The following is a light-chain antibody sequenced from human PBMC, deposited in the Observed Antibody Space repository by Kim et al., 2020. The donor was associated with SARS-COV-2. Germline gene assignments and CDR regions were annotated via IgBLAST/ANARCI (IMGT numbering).Light chain of an antibody. CDR2: GKN. CDR3: NSRDSSGNHQRVV. J-gene: IGLJ2*01. Sequence: GQNVRIKCQGDSLRSYYASWYQQKPGQAPVLVIYGKNNRPSGIPDRFSGSSSGNTASLTITGAQAEDEADYYCNSRDSSGNHQRVVFGGGTQLTVL. CDR1: SLRSYY. V-gene: IGLV3-19*01.